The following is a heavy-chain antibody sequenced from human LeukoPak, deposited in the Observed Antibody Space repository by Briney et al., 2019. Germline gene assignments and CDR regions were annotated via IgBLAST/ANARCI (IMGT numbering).Heavy chain of an antibody. CDR1: GFTFSSFT. D-gene: IGHD6-19*01. V-gene: IGHV3-23*01. J-gene: IGHJ4*02. Sequence: GGSLRLSCTASGFTFSSFTMTWVRQAPGKGLEWVSSIGGNGYNTYYADSVKGRFAISRDNSKNTLYLMMNTLRAEDTAICFCAKDIQVAGPFDYWGQGSLVAVSS. CDR2: IGGNGYNT. CDR3: AKDIQVAGPFDY.